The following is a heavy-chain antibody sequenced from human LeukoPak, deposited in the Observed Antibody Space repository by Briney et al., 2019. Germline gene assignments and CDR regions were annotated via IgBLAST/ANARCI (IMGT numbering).Heavy chain of an antibody. Sequence: GGSLRLSCAASGFTFSDYYMSWIRQAPGKGLEWVSYISSSSSYTNYADSVKGRFTISRDNAKNSLYLQMNSLRDEDTAVYYCAKSDTYRFDYWGQGTLVTVSS. J-gene: IGHJ4*02. CDR3: AKSDTYRFDY. V-gene: IGHV3-11*06. CDR1: GFTFSDYY. D-gene: IGHD2-21*02. CDR2: ISSSSSYT.